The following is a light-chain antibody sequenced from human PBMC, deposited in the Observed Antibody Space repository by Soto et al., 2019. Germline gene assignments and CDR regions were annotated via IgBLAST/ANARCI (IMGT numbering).Light chain of an antibody. CDR3: QQYYSTLFT. Sequence: DIVMTQSPDSLAVSLGERATINCKSSQSVLYSSNNKNYLAWYQQKPGPPPKLLIYWASTRESGVPDRFSGSGSGTDFTLTISSLQAEDVAVYSCQQYYSTLFTFGPGTKVDIK. CDR1: QSVLYSSNNKNY. J-gene: IGKJ3*01. V-gene: IGKV4-1*01. CDR2: WAS.